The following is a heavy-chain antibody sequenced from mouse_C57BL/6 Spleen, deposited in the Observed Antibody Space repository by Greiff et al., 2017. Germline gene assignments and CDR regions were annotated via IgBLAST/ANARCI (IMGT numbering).Heavy chain of an antibody. D-gene: IGHD2-4*01. V-gene: IGHV3-6*01. J-gene: IGHJ3*01. CDR2: ISYDGSH. Sequence: ESGPGLVKPSPSLSLTCSVSGYSFTSGSYWYWIRPSPGNKLEWMGYISYDGSHNYNPSLKNRISITRDTSKNQFFLTLNSVTTEDTATYYFASYDCAGRSWFAYWGQGTLVTVSA. CDR3: ASYDCAGRSWFAY. CDR1: GYSFTSGSY.